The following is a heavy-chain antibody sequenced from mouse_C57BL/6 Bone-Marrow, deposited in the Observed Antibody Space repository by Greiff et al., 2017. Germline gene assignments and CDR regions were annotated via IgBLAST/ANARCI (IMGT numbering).Heavy chain of an antibody. CDR2: IRNKANGYTT. V-gene: IGHV7-3*01. J-gene: IGHJ2*01. Sequence: EVQRVESGGGLVQPGGSLSLSCAASGFTFTDYYMSWVRQPPGKALEWLGFIRNKANGYTTESSASVKGRFTISRDNSQSILYLQMNALRAEDSATYYCARSLTVFDYWGQGTTLTVSS. CDR1: GFTFTDYY. D-gene: IGHD4-1*01. CDR3: ARSLTVFDY.